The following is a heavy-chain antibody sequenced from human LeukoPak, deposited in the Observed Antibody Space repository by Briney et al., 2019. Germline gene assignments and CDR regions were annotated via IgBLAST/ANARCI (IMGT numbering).Heavy chain of an antibody. CDR3: ARDTYYYDSSGYGFDY. CDR1: GGSITSSKYY. V-gene: IGHV4-39*07. Sequence: SETLSLTCTVSGGSITSSKYYWGWIRQPPGKGLEWIGNIYNPSLKSRVTMSIDTSKNQFSLKLSSVTAADTAVYYCARDTYYYDSSGYGFDYWGQGTLVTVSS. J-gene: IGHJ4*02. D-gene: IGHD3-22*01. CDR2: I.